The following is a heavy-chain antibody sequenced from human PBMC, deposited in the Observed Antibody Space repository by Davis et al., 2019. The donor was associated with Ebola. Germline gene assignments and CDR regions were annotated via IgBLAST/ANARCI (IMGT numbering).Heavy chain of an antibody. V-gene: IGHV1-2*06. D-gene: IGHD2/OR15-2a*01. CDR1: GYSFTEYY. CDR2: INPDSGGT. CDR3: ARDSTSARLRT. J-gene: IGHJ5*02. Sequence: ASVKVSCKASGYSFTEYYVHWVQQAPGQGLEWMGRINPDSGGTKYAQKFQGRVTMTWDTSISTTYLDLGRLRSDDTAVYYCARDSTSARLRTWGQGTLVTVSS.